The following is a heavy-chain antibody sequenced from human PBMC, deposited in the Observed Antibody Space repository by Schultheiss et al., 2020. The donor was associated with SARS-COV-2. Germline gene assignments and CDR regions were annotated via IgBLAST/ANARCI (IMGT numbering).Heavy chain of an antibody. Sequence: GGSLRLSCSASGFTFSSYAMHWVRQAPGKGLEYVSAISSNGGSTYYADSVKGRFTISRDNSKNTLYLQMKSLRAEDTAVYYCARDRLSSSWDYYYYYGMDVWGQGTTVTVSS. CDR3: ARDRLSSSWDYYYYYGMDV. CDR2: ISSNGGST. V-gene: IGHV3-64*04. J-gene: IGHJ6*02. CDR1: GFTFSSYA. D-gene: IGHD6-13*01.